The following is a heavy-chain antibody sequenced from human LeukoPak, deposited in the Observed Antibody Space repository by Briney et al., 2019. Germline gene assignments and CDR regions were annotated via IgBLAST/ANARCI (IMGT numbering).Heavy chain of an antibody. Sequence: QPGGSLRLSCAASGFTFSSYVMTWVRQAPGAGLEWVSAIGTHSTSTDYPDSVKGRFTISRDDSKNTVFLQMTSLRVEDTALYYCTRRVGGTPDNWGLGTLVTVSS. J-gene: IGHJ4*02. D-gene: IGHD1-26*01. CDR3: TRRVGGTPDN. CDR1: GFTFSSYV. V-gene: IGHV3-23*01. CDR2: IGTHSTST.